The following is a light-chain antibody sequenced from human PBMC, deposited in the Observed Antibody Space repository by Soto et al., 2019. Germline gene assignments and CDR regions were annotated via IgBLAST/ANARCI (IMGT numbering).Light chain of an antibody. CDR1: QSISSD. CDR2: NTY. Sequence: EVVLTQSPATLSVSPGERATVSCRASQSISSDLAWYQQKPGQAPRLLIYNTYARAAGIPARFSGSGSGTEFTLTISSLQSEDFAVYYCQQYNNWPPWTFGQGTKVEIK. V-gene: IGKV3-15*01. CDR3: QQYNNWPPWT. J-gene: IGKJ1*01.